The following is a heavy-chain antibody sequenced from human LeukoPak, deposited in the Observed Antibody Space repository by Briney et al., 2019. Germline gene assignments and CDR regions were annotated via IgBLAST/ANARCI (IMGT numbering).Heavy chain of an antibody. CDR1: GFTFNIFS. Sequence: PGGSLRLSCEASGFTFNIFSMNWVRQAPGKGLEWLSYIGGNTGIIWYADSVKGRFTISRDNAKNSLYLQMNSLGVEDMAVYFCVRDHLFAFDYWGRGVLITVSS. CDR3: VRDHLFAFDY. CDR2: IGGNTGII. V-gene: IGHV3-48*01. J-gene: IGHJ4*02.